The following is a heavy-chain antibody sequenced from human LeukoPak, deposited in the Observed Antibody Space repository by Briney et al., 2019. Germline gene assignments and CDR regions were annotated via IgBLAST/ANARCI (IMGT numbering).Heavy chain of an antibody. Sequence: GGSLRLSCAASGFTFSDHYMDWVRQAPGRGPEWVGRSRNKANSYTTEYAASVKGRFTISRDDSKNSLYLQMNSLKTEDTAVYYRARGPRGRVGTTIRYFDYWGQGTLVTVSS. CDR3: ARGPRGRVGTTIRYFDY. J-gene: IGHJ4*02. V-gene: IGHV3-72*01. CDR2: SRNKANSYTT. D-gene: IGHD1-26*01. CDR1: GFTFSDHY.